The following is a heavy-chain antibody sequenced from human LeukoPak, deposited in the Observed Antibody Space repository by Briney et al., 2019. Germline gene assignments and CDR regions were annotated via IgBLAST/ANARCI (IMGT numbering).Heavy chain of an antibody. D-gene: IGHD3-10*01. CDR1: GGSISSGGYY. J-gene: IGHJ4*02. CDR2: IYYSGST. V-gene: IGHV4-31*03. CDR3: ARAGTDYYGSGSPLFDY. Sequence: SETLSLTCTVSGGSISSGGYYWSWIRQHPGKGLEWIGYIYYSGSTYYNPSLKSRVTISVDTSKNQFSLKLSSVTAADTAVYYCARAGTDYYGSGSPLFDYWGQGTLVTVSS.